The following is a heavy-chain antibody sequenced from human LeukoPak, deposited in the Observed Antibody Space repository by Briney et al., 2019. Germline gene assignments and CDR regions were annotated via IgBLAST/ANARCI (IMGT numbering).Heavy chain of an antibody. Sequence: GGSLRLSCAASGFTFSSYAMNWVRQAPGKGLEWVSYISSSGSTIYYADSVKGRFTISRDNAKNSLYLQMNSLRAEDTAVYYCARDCGGGSCYGPYDAFDIWGQGTMVTVSS. CDR1: GFTFSSYA. J-gene: IGHJ3*02. CDR2: ISSSGSTI. D-gene: IGHD2-15*01. V-gene: IGHV3-48*03. CDR3: ARDCGGGSCYGPYDAFDI.